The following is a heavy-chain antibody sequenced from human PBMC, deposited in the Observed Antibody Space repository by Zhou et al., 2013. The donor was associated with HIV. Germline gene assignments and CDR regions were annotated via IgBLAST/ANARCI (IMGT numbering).Heavy chain of an antibody. Sequence: QVQLVQSGAEGKKPGASVKVSCKASGYTFTNYYIHWVRQAPGQGLEWVGIINPSGGPSIYAQKFQGRVTMTRDTSASTVYMDLSSLRSDDTAVYYCARGSPQNWGQGTLVTVSS. J-gene: IGHJ4*02. CDR1: GYTFTNYY. CDR2: INPSGGPS. V-gene: IGHV1-46*01. CDR3: ARGSPQN.